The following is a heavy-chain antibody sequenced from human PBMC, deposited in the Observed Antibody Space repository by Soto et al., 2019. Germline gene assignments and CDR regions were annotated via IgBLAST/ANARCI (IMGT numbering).Heavy chain of an antibody. CDR3: ARVFRGSSAFSLDY. CDR2: FYHIGTP. V-gene: IGHV4-59*01. CDR1: GGSISRYY. J-gene: IGHJ4*02. D-gene: IGHD3-16*01. Sequence: SETLSLTCTVSGGSISRYYWTWVRQPPGKGLECIAYFYHIGTPDYNPSLKSRVTISVDTSKNQFSLKLTSVTAADTAVYYCARVFRGSSAFSLDYWGQGTPVTVSS.